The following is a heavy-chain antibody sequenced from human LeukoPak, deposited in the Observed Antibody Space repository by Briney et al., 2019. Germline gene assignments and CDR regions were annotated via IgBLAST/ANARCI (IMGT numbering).Heavy chain of an antibody. CDR3: ARGYVSDV. D-gene: IGHD3-10*02. CDR1: GGSISSYY. CDR2: INHSGST. Sequence: SETLSLTCTVSGGSISSYYWSWIRQPPGKGLEWIGEINHSGSTNYNPSLKSRVTISVDTSKNQFSLKLSSVTAADTAVYYCARGYVSDVWGKGTTVTVSS. V-gene: IGHV4-34*01. J-gene: IGHJ6*04.